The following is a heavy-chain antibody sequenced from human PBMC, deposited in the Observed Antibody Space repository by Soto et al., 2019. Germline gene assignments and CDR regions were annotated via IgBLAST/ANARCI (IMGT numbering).Heavy chain of an antibody. Sequence: SVKVSCKASGYTFTSYAISWVRQAPGQGLEWMGGIIPIFGTANYAQKFQGRVTITADESTSTAYMELSSLRSEDTAVYYCARDYDFWSGYYTGGWFDPWGQGTLVTVSS. CDR2: IIPIFGTA. D-gene: IGHD3-3*01. V-gene: IGHV1-69*13. J-gene: IGHJ5*02. CDR1: GYTFTSYA. CDR3: ARDYDFWSGYYTGGWFDP.